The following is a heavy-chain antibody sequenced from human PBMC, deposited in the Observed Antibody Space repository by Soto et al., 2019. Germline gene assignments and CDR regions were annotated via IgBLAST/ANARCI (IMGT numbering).Heavy chain of an antibody. Sequence: SQTLSLTCAVAGGSISNNWWSRVSQPPGKGLEWIGEIYHSGSTNYNPSLKNRVTMSVDKSQNHLSLNLNSVTAADTAVYYCARHIAVSGTRGFDFWGQGTLVTVSS. V-gene: IGHV4-4*02. D-gene: IGHD6-19*01. J-gene: IGHJ4*02. CDR3: ARHIAVSGTRGFDF. CDR1: GGSISNNW. CDR2: IYHSGST.